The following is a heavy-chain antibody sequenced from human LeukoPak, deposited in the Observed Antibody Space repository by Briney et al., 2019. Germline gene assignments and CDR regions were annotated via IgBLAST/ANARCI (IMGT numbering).Heavy chain of an antibody. CDR1: GXSISSSSYC. CDR3: ARSVYIVVEYYFDC. D-gene: IGHD2-15*01. V-gene: IGHV4-39*01. Sequence: SETLSLTCTVSGXSISSSSYCWGWIRQPPGKGLELIQTICYSGSTFYNPSLKRRVTISVDTYKNQFSLRLSSVTAADTAVYYCARSVYIVVEYYFDCWGQGALVTVSS. J-gene: IGHJ4*02. CDR2: ICYSGST.